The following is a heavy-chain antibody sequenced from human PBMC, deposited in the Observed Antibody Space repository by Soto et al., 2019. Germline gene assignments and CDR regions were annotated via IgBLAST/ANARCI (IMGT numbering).Heavy chain of an antibody. Sequence: GGSLRLSCAASGFSFSSYAMIWVRQAPGKGLEWVSAISGSDGTTYYAYSVKGRFTISRDNSKNTLYLQMNSMRAEDTAIYYCEKQFTGGIYYLYFDYWGQGALVTVSS. CDR3: EKQFTGGIYYLYFDY. D-gene: IGHD1-26*01. CDR2: ISGSDGTT. CDR1: GFSFSSYA. J-gene: IGHJ4*02. V-gene: IGHV3-23*01.